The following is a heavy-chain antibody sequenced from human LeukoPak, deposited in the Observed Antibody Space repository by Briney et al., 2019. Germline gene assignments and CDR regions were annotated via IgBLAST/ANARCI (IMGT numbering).Heavy chain of an antibody. J-gene: IGHJ6*03. CDR1: GFTFSSYA. Sequence: PGGSLRLSCAASGFTFSSYAMSWVRQAPGQGLEWVSAISGSGGSTYYADSVKGRFTISRDNSKNTLYLQMNSLRAEDTAVYYCAKHPSYYYYYMDVWGKGTTVTVSS. CDR2: ISGSGGST. V-gene: IGHV3-23*01. CDR3: AKHPSYYYYYMDV.